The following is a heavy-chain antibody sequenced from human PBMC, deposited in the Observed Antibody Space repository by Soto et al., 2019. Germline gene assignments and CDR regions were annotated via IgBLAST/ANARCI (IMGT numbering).Heavy chain of an antibody. CDR2: INPNSGGT. Sequence: ASGKVSCKASGYTFTGYYMHWVRQAPGQGLEWMGWINPNSGGTNYAQKFQGRVTMTRDTSINTAYMELSSLRSEDTAVYFCARRALVDVWGQGTTVTVSS. V-gene: IGHV1-2*02. CDR3: ARRALVDV. J-gene: IGHJ6*02. CDR1: GYTFTGYY.